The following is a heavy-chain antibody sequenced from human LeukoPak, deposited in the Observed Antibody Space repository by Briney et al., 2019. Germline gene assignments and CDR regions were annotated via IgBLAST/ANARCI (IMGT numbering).Heavy chain of an antibody. Sequence: ASVKVSCKASGYTFTSYGISWVRQAPGQGLEWMGRISAYNGNTNYAQKLQGRVTMTTDTSTSTAYMELRSLRSDDTAVYYCATVIGRFVVVPAPLWFDPWGQGTLVTVSS. D-gene: IGHD2-2*01. J-gene: IGHJ5*02. CDR1: GYTFTSYG. CDR2: ISAYNGNT. V-gene: IGHV1-18*01. CDR3: ATVIGRFVVVPAPLWFDP.